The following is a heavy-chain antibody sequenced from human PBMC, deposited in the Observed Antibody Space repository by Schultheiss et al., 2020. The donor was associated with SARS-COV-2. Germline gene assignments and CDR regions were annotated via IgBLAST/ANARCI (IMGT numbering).Heavy chain of an antibody. CDR3: NTQGDYYYYGMDV. V-gene: IGHV3-66*01. J-gene: IGHJ6*02. Sequence: GGSLRLSCAASGFTFSDYYMSWIRQAPGKGLEWVSVIYSGGSTYYADSVKGRFTISRDNSKNTLYLQMNSLKTEDTAVYYCNTQGDYYYYGMDVWGQGTTVTVSS. CDR1: GFTFSDYY. CDR2: IYSGGST.